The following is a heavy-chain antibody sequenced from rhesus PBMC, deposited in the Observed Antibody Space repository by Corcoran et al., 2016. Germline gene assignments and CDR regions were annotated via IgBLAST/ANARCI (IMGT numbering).Heavy chain of an antibody. Sequence: QVQLQESGPGLVKPSETLSVTCAVSGGSISSSYWSWIRQAPGKGLEWIGYIYGSGSSTNYNPSLMGRVTLAVDTSKNQLSLKLSSVTTADTAVYYCARGLGLLAAGGFDYWGQGVLVTVSS. J-gene: IGHJ4*01. V-gene: IGHV4-169*01. CDR3: ARGLGLLAAGGFDY. CDR2: IYGSGSST. D-gene: IGHD6-13*01. CDR1: GGSISSSY.